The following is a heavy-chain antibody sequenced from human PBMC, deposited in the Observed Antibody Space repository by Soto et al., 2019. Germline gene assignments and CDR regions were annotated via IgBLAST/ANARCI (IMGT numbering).Heavy chain of an antibody. CDR3: ARVWGGAFDI. D-gene: IGHD3-10*01. Sequence: SETLSLTCTVSGGSISSSSYYWGWIRQPPGKGLEWIGSIYYSGSTNYNPSLKSRVTMSVDTSKNQFSLKLSSVTAADTAVYYCARVWGGAFDIWGQGTMVTVSS. J-gene: IGHJ3*02. CDR1: GGSISSSSYY. V-gene: IGHV4-39*07. CDR2: IYYSGST.